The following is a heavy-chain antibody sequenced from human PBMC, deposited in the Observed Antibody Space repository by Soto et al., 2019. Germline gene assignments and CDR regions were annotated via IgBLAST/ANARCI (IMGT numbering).Heavy chain of an antibody. CDR1: GFTFSSHS. CDR3: ARAIRGFSYVVDY. D-gene: IGHD2-2*02. CDR2: VSGSGATT. Sequence: GGSLRLSCAASGFTFSSHSINWVRQAPGKGLEWVSYVSGSGATTYYADSVKGRFTISRVNARNSLYLQMSSLSDEDTAVYYCARAIRGFSYVVDYWGQGTLVTVSS. J-gene: IGHJ4*02. V-gene: IGHV3-48*02.